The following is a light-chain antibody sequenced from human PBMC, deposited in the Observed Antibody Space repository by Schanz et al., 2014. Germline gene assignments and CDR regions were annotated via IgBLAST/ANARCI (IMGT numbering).Light chain of an antibody. CDR2: EVT. CDR3: CSYAGGYTWF. Sequence: QSALTQPPSASGSPGQSVTISCTGTSSDVGGYNFVSWYQQHPGKAPKLMIYEVTKRPSGVPDRFSGSKSGNTASLTVSGLQAEDEADYYCCSYAGGYTWFFGGGTKLTVL. J-gene: IGLJ2*01. V-gene: IGLV2-8*01. CDR1: SSDVGGYNF.